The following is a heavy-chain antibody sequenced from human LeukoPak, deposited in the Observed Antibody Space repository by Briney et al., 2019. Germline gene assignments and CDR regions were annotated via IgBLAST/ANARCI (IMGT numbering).Heavy chain of an antibody. CDR2: ISGSGGST. V-gene: IGHV3-23*01. Sequence: GGPLRLSCAASGFTFSSYAMSWVRQAPGKGLEWVSAISGSGGSTYYADSVKGRFTISRDNSKNTLYLQMNSLRAEDTAVYYCAKVVPGGRYYYYYYGMDVWGQGTTVTVSS. J-gene: IGHJ6*02. CDR1: GFTFSSYA. D-gene: IGHD2-15*01. CDR3: AKVVPGGRYYYYYYGMDV.